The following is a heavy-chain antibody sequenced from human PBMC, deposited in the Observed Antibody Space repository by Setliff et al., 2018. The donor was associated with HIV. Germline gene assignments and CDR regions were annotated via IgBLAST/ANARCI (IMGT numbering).Heavy chain of an antibody. CDR3: AREIYD. D-gene: IGHD4-17*01. J-gene: IGHJ4*02. CDR1: GYTFTDYA. V-gene: IGHV7-4-1*02. Sequence: ASVKVSCKASGYTFTDYAMNWVRQAPGQGLEWMGWINTNTGRPIYARGFTGRFVFSLDTSVNTAFLQINSLKADDTALYYCAREIYDWGQGTLVTVSS. CDR2: INTNTGRP.